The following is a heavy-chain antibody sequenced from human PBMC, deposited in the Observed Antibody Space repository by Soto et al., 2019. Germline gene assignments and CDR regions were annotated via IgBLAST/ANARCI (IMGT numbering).Heavy chain of an antibody. CDR3: ARGSYAPYYFQH. V-gene: IGHV3-30-3*01. D-gene: IGHD3-16*01. J-gene: IGHJ1*01. CDR2: ISYDGSNK. CDR1: GFTFSSYA. Sequence: GGSLRLSCAASGFTFSSYAMHWVRQAPGKGLEWVAVISYDGSNKYYADSVKGRFTISRDNSKNTLYLQMNSLRAEDTAVYYCARGSYAPYYFQHWGQGTLVTVSS.